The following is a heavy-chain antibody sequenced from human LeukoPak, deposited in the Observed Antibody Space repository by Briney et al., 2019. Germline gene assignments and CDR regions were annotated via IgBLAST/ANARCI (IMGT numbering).Heavy chain of an antibody. CDR1: GGSITTSSYY. CDR3: ARHVAHDYGDYTAYWFDP. D-gene: IGHD4-17*01. V-gene: IGHV4-39*01. Sequence: SETLSLTCTVSGGSITTSSYYWGWIRQPPGKGLEWIGIIYYSGSTYYNPSLKSRVTISVDTSKNQFSLKLSSVTAADTAVYYCARHVAHDYGDYTAYWFDPWGQGTLVTVSS. CDR2: IYYSGST. J-gene: IGHJ5*02.